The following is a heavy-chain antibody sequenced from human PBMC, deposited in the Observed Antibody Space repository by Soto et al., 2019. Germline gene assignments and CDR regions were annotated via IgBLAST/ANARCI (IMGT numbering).Heavy chain of an antibody. V-gene: IGHV4-30-2*01. J-gene: IGHJ4*02. D-gene: IGHD4-17*01. CDR2: IYHSGST. Sequence: PSETLSLTCAVSGGSISSGGYSWSWIRQPPGKGLEWIGYIYHSGSTYYNPSLKSRVTISVDRSKNQFSLKLSSVTAADTAVYYCARENGDYHFDYWGRGTLVTVSS. CDR1: GGSISSGGYS. CDR3: ARENGDYHFDY.